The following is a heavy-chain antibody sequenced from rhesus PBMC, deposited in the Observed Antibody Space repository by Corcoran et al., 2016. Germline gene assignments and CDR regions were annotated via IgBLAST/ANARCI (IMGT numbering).Heavy chain of an antibody. Sequence: QVQLQESGPGLVKPSETLSLTCAVSGASISSYWWSWIRQPPGKGLEWIGEINGNICSTYYNPSLKRRVTISKDASKNQFSLKLSSVTAADTAVYYCARADGGLDSWGQGVVVTVSS. CDR1: GASISSYW. J-gene: IGHJ6*01. CDR3: ARADGGLDS. V-gene: IGHV4-80*01. CDR2: INGNICST.